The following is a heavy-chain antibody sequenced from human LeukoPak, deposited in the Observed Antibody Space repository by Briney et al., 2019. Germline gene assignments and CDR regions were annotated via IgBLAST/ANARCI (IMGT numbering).Heavy chain of an antibody. V-gene: IGHV1-18*01. CDR3: AREDAFDI. CDR2: ISAYNGNT. CDR1: GGTFSSYA. Sequence: ASVKVSCKASGGTFSSYAISWVRPAPGQGLEWMGWISAYNGNTNYAQKLQGRVTMTTDTSTSTAYMELRSLRSDDTAVYYCAREDAFDIWGQGTMVTVSS. J-gene: IGHJ3*02.